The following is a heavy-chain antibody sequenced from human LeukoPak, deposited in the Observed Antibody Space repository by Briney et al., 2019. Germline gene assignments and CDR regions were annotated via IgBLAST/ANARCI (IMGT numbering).Heavy chain of an antibody. CDR2: IYYSGST. CDR1: GGSISSSSYY. Sequence: SETLSLTCTVSGGSISSSSYYWGWIRQPPGKGLEWIGSIYYSGSTYYNPSLKSRVTISVDTSKNQFSLKLSSVTAADTAVYYCASRYSSSWYTDYWGQGTLVTVSS. D-gene: IGHD6-13*01. J-gene: IGHJ4*02. V-gene: IGHV4-39*01. CDR3: ASRYSSSWYTDY.